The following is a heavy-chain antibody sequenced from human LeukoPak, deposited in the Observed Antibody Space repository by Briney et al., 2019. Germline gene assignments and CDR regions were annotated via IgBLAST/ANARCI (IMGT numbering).Heavy chain of an antibody. CDR2: IKQDGRAK. CDR1: GFNFDSYW. CDR3: AKDLGYYYGSGSYPYYFDY. V-gene: IGHV3-7*03. J-gene: IGHJ4*02. D-gene: IGHD3-10*01. Sequence: GGSLRLSCAASGFNFDSYWMSWVRQAPGKGLEWVANIKQDGRAKYYVGSVKGRFTISRDNSKNTLYLQMNSLRAEDTAVYYCAKDLGYYYGSGSYPYYFDYWGQGTLVTVSS.